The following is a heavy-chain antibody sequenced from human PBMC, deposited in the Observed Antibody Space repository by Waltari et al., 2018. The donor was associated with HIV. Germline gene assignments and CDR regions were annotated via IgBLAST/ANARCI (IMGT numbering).Heavy chain of an antibody. V-gene: IGHV4-34*01. CDR3: ARGRWKNRGPLPMDV. CDR1: GASFRDYF. D-gene: IGHD1-1*01. Sequence: QVRLQQWGTGLLKPSETLSRTCAVYGASFRDYFWNWIRQSPGQGLEWLGEVNDVGGVRYSPSFGSRVSMSIDAATNQVAMNLTSATAADTAVYYCARGRWKNRGPLPMDVWDQGATVTVSS. J-gene: IGHJ6*02. CDR2: VNDVGGV.